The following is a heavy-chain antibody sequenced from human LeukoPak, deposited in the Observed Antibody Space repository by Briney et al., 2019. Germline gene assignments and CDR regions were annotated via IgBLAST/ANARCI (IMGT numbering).Heavy chain of an antibody. J-gene: IGHJ4*02. V-gene: IGHV3-30*18. CDR3: AKNGDSSGYLDY. Sequence: GGSLRLSCAASGFTFSSYGMHWVRQAPGKGLEWVAVISYDGSNKYYADSVKGRFTISRDNSKNTPYLQMNSLRAEDTAVYYCAKNGDSSGYLDYWGQGTLVTVSS. CDR1: GFTFSSYG. D-gene: IGHD3-22*01. CDR2: ISYDGSNK.